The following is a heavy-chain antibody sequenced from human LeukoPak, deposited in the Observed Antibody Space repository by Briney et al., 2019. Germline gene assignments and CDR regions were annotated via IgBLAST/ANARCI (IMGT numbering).Heavy chain of an antibody. Sequence: ASVKVSCKASGYTFTSYDINWVRQATGQGLEWMGWMNPRGGNTGYAQKFQGRVTMTRDTSISTAYIELSSLRSEDTAVYYCARKFLGSRGYYFDYWGQGTLVTVSS. CDR2: MNPRGGNT. V-gene: IGHV1-8*01. J-gene: IGHJ4*02. D-gene: IGHD3-10*01. CDR1: GYTFTSYD. CDR3: ARKFLGSRGYYFDY.